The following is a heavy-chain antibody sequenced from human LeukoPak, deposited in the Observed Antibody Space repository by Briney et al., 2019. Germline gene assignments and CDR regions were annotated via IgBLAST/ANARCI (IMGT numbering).Heavy chain of an antibody. CDR2: IHYSGST. CDR1: GGSISSYY. V-gene: IGHV4-59*01. D-gene: IGHD3-10*01. J-gene: IGHJ4*02. CDR3: AIWNAPMVVFDY. Sequence: PSETLSLTCTVSGGSISSYYWSWIRQPPGKGLEWIGYIHYSGSTNYNPSLKGRVTISVDTSKNQFSLRLRSVTAADTAVYYCAIWNAPMVVFDYWGQGTLVTVSS.